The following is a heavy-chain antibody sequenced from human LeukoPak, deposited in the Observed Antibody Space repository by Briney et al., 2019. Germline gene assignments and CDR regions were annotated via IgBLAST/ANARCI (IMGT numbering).Heavy chain of an antibody. J-gene: IGHJ3*02. V-gene: IGHV4-34*01. D-gene: IGHD5-24*01. Sequence: SETLSLTCAIYGGSFSGNYWSWIRQPPGKGLEWIGEVDHSGSTNYNPSLKSRVTISVDTSKSQFSLKLSSVTAADTAVYYCARGATRGAFDIWGQGTMVTVSS. CDR1: GGSFSGNY. CDR2: VDHSGST. CDR3: ARGATRGAFDI.